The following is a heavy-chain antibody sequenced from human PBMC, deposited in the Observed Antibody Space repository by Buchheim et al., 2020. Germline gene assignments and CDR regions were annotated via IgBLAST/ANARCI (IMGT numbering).Heavy chain of an antibody. CDR1: GFTFSDYY. J-gene: IGHJ5*02. D-gene: IGHD4-17*01. V-gene: IGHV3-11*01. Sequence: QVQLVESGGGLVKPGGSLRLSCAASGFTFSDYYMSWIRQAPGKGLEWVSYISSSGITIYYADSVKGRFTISRDNAKNSLYLQMNSLRAEDTDVYYCARDCFCGYGHYLCWGSLTGCWFDPWGQGTL. CDR3: ARDCFCGYGHYLCWGSLTGCWFDP. CDR2: ISSSGITI.